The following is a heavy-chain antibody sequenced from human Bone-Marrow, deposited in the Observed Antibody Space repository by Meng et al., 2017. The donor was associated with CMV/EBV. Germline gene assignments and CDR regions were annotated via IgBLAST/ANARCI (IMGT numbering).Heavy chain of an antibody. CDR2: IKHDGSEK. CDR1: GFTFSSYW. D-gene: IGHD2-15*01. V-gene: IGHV3-7*04. CDR3: ARDPMVAASLDY. J-gene: IGHJ4*02. Sequence: SCAASGFTFSSYWMSWVRQAAGKGPEWVANIKHDGSEKYYVDSVKGRFTISRDNAKNSLYLQMNSLRAEDTAVYYCARDPMVAASLDYWGQGTLVTVSS.